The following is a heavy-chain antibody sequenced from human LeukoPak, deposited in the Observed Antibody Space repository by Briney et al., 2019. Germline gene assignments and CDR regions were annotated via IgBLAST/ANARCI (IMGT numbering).Heavy chain of an antibody. CDR3: ARFASATYCGADCYFYYFDN. J-gene: IGHJ4*02. CDR1: GFTFNFYS. Sequence: GGSLRLSCTASGFTFNFYSMNWVRKAQGKGLEWVSAISSSSSYTSYEDPVKGRFTISRDDAKNSLFLQMNSLRAEDTAIYYCARFASATYCGADCYFYYFDNWGQGTLVTVSS. CDR2: ISSSSSYT. V-gene: IGHV3-21*01. D-gene: IGHD2-21*02.